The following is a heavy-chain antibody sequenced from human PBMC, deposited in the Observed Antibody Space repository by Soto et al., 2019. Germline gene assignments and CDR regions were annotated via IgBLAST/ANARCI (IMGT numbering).Heavy chain of an antibody. V-gene: IGHV3-30*18. J-gene: IGHJ4*02. Sequence: QVQLVESGGGVVQPGRSLRLSCAASGFTFSSYGMHWVRQAPGKGLEWVAVISYDGSNKYYADSVKGRFTISRDNSKNTLDLQMNSLRAEDTAVYYCAKDSANYGSGSYFDYWGQGTLVTVSS. CDR1: GFTFSSYG. CDR3: AKDSANYGSGSYFDY. D-gene: IGHD3-10*01. CDR2: ISYDGSNK.